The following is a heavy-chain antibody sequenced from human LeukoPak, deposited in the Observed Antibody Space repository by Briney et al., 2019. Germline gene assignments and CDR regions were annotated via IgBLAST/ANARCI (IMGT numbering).Heavy chain of an antibody. J-gene: IGHJ4*02. V-gene: IGHV3-30*18. CDR2: MSSDGNKE. CDR1: GFTFSSYG. D-gene: IGHD3-9*01. Sequence: GRSLRLSCAASGFTFSSYGMHWVRQAPGKGLEWVAFMSSDGNKEYYLDSVKGRFTISRDKSMNTVFLQMNSLSAEDTAVYYCAKDILTGYSSPGIVDSWGQGTLVTVSS. CDR3: AKDILTGYSSPGIVDS.